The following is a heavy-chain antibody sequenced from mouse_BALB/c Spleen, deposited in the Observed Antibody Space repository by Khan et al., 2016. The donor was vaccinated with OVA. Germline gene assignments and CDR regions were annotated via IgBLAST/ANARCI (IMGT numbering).Heavy chain of an antibody. CDR2: ISTGGDNT. J-gene: IGHJ2*01. CDR3: TRPHYYGSNYYFDY. Sequence: EVELVESGGGLVKPGGSLKLSCAASGFAFSYYDMPWVRQTPEKRLEWVAFISTGGDNTYYPDTVKGRFTISRDNAKNTLYLQMSSLKSEDTAMYYCTRPHYYGSNYYFDYWGQGTTLTVSS. CDR1: GFAFSYYD. V-gene: IGHV5-12-1*01. D-gene: IGHD1-1*01.